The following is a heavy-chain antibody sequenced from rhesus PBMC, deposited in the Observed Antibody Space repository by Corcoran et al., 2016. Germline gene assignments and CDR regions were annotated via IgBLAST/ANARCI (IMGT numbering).Heavy chain of an antibody. CDR2: LIPIVVIK. D-gene: IGHD2-21*01. CDR3: ARGGDCTGSGCYVEWYFEF. CDR1: GFTFGSYA. J-gene: IGHJ1*01. Sequence: QVQLVQSGAEVKKPGASVKVSCKASGFTFGSYAISWVRQAPGQGLEWMGVLIPIVVIKYYAEKFQGRVTITSDTSTSTAYMELSSLRSEDTAVYYCARGGDCTGSGCYVEWYFEFWGQGALVTVSS. V-gene: IGHV1-198*02.